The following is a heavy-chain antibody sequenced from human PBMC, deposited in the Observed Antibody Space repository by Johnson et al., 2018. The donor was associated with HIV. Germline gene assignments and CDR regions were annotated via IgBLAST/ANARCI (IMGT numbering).Heavy chain of an antibody. D-gene: IGHD3-16*01. CDR1: GFTFSSYA. CDR2: ISGSGGST. V-gene: IGHV3-23*04. CDR3: ARDWGDYQEPDAFDI. J-gene: IGHJ3*02. Sequence: VQLVESGGGVAQPGRSLRLSCAASGFTFSSYAMSWVRQAPGKGLEWVSAISGSGGSTYYADSVKGRFTISRDNAKNSLYLQMNSLRAEDTAVYYCARDWGDYQEPDAFDIWGQGTMVTVSS.